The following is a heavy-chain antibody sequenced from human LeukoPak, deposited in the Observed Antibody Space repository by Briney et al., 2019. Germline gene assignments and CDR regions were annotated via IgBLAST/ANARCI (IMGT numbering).Heavy chain of an antibody. V-gene: IGHV3-7*01. D-gene: IGHD2-15*01. CDR3: VRLVGSRSCSGGTCYSDY. CDR2: IKQDGSEK. Sequence: PGGSLRLACAAHGFTLSSYWMSWVRQAPGKGLEWVATIKQDGSEKYYENFVKGLFTIARDNAKNSLYLQMNSLRDEDTAVYYCVRLVGSRSCSGGTCYSDYWGQGTLVTVSS. J-gene: IGHJ4*02. CDR1: GFTLSSYW.